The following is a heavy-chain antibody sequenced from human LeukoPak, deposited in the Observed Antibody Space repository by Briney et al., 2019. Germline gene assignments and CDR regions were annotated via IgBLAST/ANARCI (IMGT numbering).Heavy chain of an antibody. Sequence: GGSLRLSCTASGFSVTSNYMNWVRQAPGKGLEWVSLIYSDGSTYHADSVRGRFTISRDKSNNMVYLQMNNLRVEDTAMYYCTRDPPAVLLGTYGWGQGALVTVSS. CDR2: IYSDGST. D-gene: IGHD2/OR15-2a*01. V-gene: IGHV3-66*01. CDR3: TRDPPAVLLGTYG. J-gene: IGHJ4*02. CDR1: GFSVTSNY.